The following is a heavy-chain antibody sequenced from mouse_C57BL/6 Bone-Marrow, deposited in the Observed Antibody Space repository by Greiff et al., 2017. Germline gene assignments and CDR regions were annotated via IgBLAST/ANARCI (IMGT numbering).Heavy chain of an antibody. J-gene: IGHJ4*01. V-gene: IGHV1-69*01. Sequence: QVQLQQPGAELVMPGASVKLSCTASGYTFTSYWMHWVKQRPGQGLEWIGEIDPSDSYTNYNPKFKGKSTLTVDTSSSTAYMQLSSLKTEDSAFYYCARYDYYAMDDWGQRPSVTVYS. CDR1: GYTFTSYW. CDR2: IDPSDSYT. CDR3: ARYDYYAMDD.